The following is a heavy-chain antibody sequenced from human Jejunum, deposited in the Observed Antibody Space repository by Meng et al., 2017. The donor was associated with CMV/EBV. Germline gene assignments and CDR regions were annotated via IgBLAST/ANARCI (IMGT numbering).Heavy chain of an antibody. J-gene: IGHJ4*02. V-gene: IGHV4-61*01. Sequence: SVSGGSVSGASYYWSWIRQAPGKGLEWIGYVHYRGNTKYNPSLESRVSTSVDTSKNQFSLKLSSVTAADTAMYYCVAIVGLTFDFWGQGTLVTVSS. CDR2: VHYRGNT. CDR1: GGSVSGASYY. CDR3: VAIVGLTFDF. D-gene: IGHD1-26*01.